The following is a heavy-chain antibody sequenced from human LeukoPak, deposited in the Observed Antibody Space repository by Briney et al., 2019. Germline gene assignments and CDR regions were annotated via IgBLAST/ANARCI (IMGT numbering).Heavy chain of an antibody. CDR2: IYYSGST. CDR1: GGSISSSNYY. Sequence: SETLSLTCTVSGGSISSSNYYWGWIRQPPGKGLEWIGSIYYSGSTYYNPSLKSRVTISVDTSKNQFSLKLSSVTAADTAVYYCARQTVDTAMVDYWGQGTLVTVSS. CDR3: ARQTVDTAMVDY. V-gene: IGHV4-39*01. J-gene: IGHJ4*02. D-gene: IGHD5-18*01.